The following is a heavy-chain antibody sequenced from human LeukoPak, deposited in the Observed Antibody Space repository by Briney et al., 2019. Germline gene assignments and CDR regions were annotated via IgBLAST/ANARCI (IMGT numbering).Heavy chain of an antibody. CDR3: ARDLVSSSFPFDY. CDR1: GYTFTVYY. V-gene: IGHV1-2*02. CDR2: INPNSGGT. D-gene: IGHD6-6*01. Sequence: ASVKVSCKASGYTFTVYYMHWVRQAPGQGLEWMGWINPNSGGTNYAQKFQGRVTMTRDTSISTAYMELSRLRSDDTAVYYCARDLVSSSFPFDYWGQGTLVTVSS. J-gene: IGHJ4*02.